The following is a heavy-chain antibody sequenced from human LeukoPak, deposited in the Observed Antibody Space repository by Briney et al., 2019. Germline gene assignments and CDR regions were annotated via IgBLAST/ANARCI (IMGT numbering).Heavy chain of an antibody. V-gene: IGHV1-2*02. CDR3: ARVRITIFGVVTKGFDY. J-gene: IGHJ4*02. D-gene: IGHD3-3*01. CDR1: GYTFTGYY. CDR2: INPNSGGT. Sequence: EASVKVSCKASGYTFTGYYMHWVRQAPGQGLEWMGWINPNSGGTNYAQKFQGRVTMTRDTSISTAYMELSRLRSDDTAVYYCARVRITIFGVVTKGFDYWGQGTLVTVSS.